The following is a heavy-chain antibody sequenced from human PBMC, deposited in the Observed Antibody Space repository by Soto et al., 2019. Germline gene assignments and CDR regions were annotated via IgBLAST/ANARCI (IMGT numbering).Heavy chain of an antibody. CDR1: GGSISSSNW. V-gene: IGHV4-4*02. CDR2: IYHSGST. D-gene: IGHD3-22*01. CDR3: ARKVYYDSSGYYFGWFDP. Sequence: SETMSLTCAVSGGSISSSNWWSWVRQPPGKGLEWIGEIYHSGSTNYNPSLKSRVTISVDKSKNQFSLKLSSVTAADTAVYYCARKVYYDSSGYYFGWFDPWGQGTLVTVSS. J-gene: IGHJ5*02.